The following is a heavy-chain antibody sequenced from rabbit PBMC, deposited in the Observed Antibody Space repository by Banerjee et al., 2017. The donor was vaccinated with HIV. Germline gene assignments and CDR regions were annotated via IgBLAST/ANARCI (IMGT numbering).Heavy chain of an antibody. J-gene: IGHJ4*01. V-gene: IGHV1S40*01. Sequence: QSLEESGGDLVKPEGSLTLTCTASGFDFSSSYYMCWVRQAPGKGLEWIGCINTGSGGSTYYASWAKGRFTISKPSSTTVTLQMTSLTAADTATYFCARAPVGGGDPVNLWGQGTLVTVS. D-gene: IGHD2-1*01. CDR2: INTGSGGST. CDR3: ARAPVGGGDPVNL. CDR1: GFDFSSSYY.